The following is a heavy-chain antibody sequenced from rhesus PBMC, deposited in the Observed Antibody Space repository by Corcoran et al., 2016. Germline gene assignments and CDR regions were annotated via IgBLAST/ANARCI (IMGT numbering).Heavy chain of an antibody. V-gene: IGHV4-122*02. CDR1: GGSFSSSSYY. CDR3: ARDRYCTSTTCYEGGFDY. CDR2: ISMSGTT. Sequence: QVQLQESGPGLVKPSETLSLTCAVSGGSFSSSSYYWSWICQAPGKGLEWIGYISMSGTTTDTPALKSRVTISRATSKNQFSLKLSSVTAADTAVYYCARDRYCTSTTCYEGGFDYWGQGVLVTVSS. J-gene: IGHJ4*01. D-gene: IGHD2-2*01.